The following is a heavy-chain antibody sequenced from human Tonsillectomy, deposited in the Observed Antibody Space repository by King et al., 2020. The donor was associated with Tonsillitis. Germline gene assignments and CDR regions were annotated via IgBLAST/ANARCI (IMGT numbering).Heavy chain of an antibody. CDR3: ARAPHFGAGSVLSVEGSASDS. CDR2: INCRDGNT. J-gene: IGHJ4*02. D-gene: IGHD3-10*01. Sequence: VQLVESGAEVKKPGASVKVSCKASGYSFTTYYIHWVRQVPGQGLEWMGIINCRDGNTVLAEDFQGRVTVTRDTSTTTVYMELSSLRTDDSATYFCARAPHFGAGSVLSVEGSASDSWGQGTLVTVS. CDR1: GYSFTTYY. V-gene: IGHV1-46*01.